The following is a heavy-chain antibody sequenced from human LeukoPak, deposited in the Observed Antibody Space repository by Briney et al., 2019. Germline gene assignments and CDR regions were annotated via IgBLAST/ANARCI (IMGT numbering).Heavy chain of an antibody. CDR2: INPSGGRT. Sequence: ASVKVSCKASGYTFTSYYMHWVRQAPGQGLEWMGIINPSGGRTSYAQKFQGRVTMTRDMSTSTVYMELSSLRSEDTAVYYCARDLAPYYYDSSGYPPLDYWGQGTLVTVSS. CDR1: GYTFTSYY. D-gene: IGHD3-22*01. V-gene: IGHV1-46*01. J-gene: IGHJ4*02. CDR3: ARDLAPYYYDSSGYPPLDY.